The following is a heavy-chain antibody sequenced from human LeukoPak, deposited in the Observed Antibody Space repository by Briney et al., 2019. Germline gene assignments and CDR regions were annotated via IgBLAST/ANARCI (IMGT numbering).Heavy chain of an antibody. CDR1: GGSISSYY. Sequence: PSETLSLTCTVSGGSISSYYWSWIRQPPGKGLEWIGYIYYSGSTNYNPSLKSRVTISVDTSKNQFSLKLSSVTAADTAVYYCARGWDSSSWYQWNYYYYGMDVWGQGTTVTVSS. J-gene: IGHJ6*02. D-gene: IGHD6-13*01. V-gene: IGHV4-59*08. CDR3: ARGWDSSSWYQWNYYYYGMDV. CDR2: IYYSGST.